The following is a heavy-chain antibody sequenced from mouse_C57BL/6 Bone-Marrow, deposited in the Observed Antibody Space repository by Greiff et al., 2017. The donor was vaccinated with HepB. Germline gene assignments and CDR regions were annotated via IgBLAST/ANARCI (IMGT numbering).Heavy chain of an antibody. CDR3: ARHRYRGFAY. Sequence: EVKLVESGGDLVKPGGSLKLSCAASGFTFSSYGMSWVRQTPDKRLEWVATLSSGGSYTYYPDSVKGRFTISRDNAKNTLYLQMSSLKSEDTAMYYCARHRYRGFAYWGQGTLVTVSA. CDR1: GFTFSSYG. CDR2: LSSGGSYT. J-gene: IGHJ3*01. V-gene: IGHV5-6*01.